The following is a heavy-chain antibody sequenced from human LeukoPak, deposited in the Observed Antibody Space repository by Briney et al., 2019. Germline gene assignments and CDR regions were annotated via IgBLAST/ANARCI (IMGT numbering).Heavy chain of an antibody. J-gene: IGHJ5*02. Sequence: GGSLRLSCAASGFTFSSYWMSWVRQAPGKGLEWVANIKQDGSEKYYVDSVKGRFTISRDNSKNTLYLQMNSLRAEDTAVYYCAKNAGYGSGSLPNDITYNWFDPWGQGTLVTVSS. CDR2: IKQDGSEK. D-gene: IGHD3-10*01. CDR3: AKNAGYGSGSLPNDITYNWFDP. CDR1: GFTFSSYW. V-gene: IGHV3-7*03.